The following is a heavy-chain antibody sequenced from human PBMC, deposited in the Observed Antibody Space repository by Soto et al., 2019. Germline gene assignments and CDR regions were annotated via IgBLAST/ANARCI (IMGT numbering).Heavy chain of an antibody. CDR1: GFTFSSYE. V-gene: IGHV3-48*03. CDR2: ISSSGSTI. CDR3: ATTPPGLLDV. Sequence: PGGSLRLSCAASGFTFSSYEMNWVRQAPGKGLEWVSYISSSGSTIYYADSVKGRFTISRDNAKNSLYLQMNSLRAEDTAVYYCATTPPGLLDVWGQGTTVTSP. J-gene: IGHJ6*02. D-gene: IGHD2-15*01.